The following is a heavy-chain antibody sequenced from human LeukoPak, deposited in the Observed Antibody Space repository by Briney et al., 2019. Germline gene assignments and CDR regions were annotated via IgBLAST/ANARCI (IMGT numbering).Heavy chain of an antibody. V-gene: IGHV3-23*01. CDR2: ISGSGGST. D-gene: IGHD3-22*01. J-gene: IGHJ4*02. Sequence: GGSLRLSCAASRFTFSTYGMSWVRQAPGKGLEWVSSISGSGGSTNYADSVKGRFTISRDNSKNTLYLQMNSLRDEDTAVYYRAKSSYYDSSGYYREYYFDFWGQGTLVTVSS. CDR1: RFTFSTYG. CDR3: AKSSYYDSSGYYREYYFDF.